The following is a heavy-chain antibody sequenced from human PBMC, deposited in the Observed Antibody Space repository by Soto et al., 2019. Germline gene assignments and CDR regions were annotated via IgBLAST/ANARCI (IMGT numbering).Heavy chain of an antibody. Sequence: EVRLVESGGGLVQPGGSLRVSCAASGFSFSSYSMNWVRQAQGKGLEWISYITSRSDIIYYADSVKGRFTVSRDNAKNSLYLHMHSLRGEVTAVYYYARRGGGDGLVYDYWGQGTLVTVSS. CDR2: ITSRSDII. D-gene: IGHD2-21*02. J-gene: IGHJ4*02. CDR3: ARRGGGDGLVYDY. CDR1: GFSFSSYS. V-gene: IGHV3-48*01.